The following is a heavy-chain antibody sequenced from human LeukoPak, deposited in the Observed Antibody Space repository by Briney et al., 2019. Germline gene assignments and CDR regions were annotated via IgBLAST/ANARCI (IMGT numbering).Heavy chain of an antibody. CDR2: INPNSGGT. V-gene: IGHV1-2*06. J-gene: IGHJ4*02. CDR1: GYTFTGYY. D-gene: IGHD6-6*01. CDR3: ARIEYNSSLRIGGYYFDY. Sequence: ASVKVSCKASGYTFTGYYMHWVRQAPGQGLEWMGRINPNSGGTNYAQKFQGRVTMTRDTSISTAYMELSRLRSDDTAVYYCARIEYNSSLRIGGYYFDYWGQGTLVTVSS.